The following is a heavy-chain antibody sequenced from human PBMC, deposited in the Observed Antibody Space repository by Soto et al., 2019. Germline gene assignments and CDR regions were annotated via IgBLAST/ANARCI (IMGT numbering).Heavy chain of an antibody. D-gene: IGHD3-3*01. CDR1: GFTFSTFA. CDR2: ISHDGSNK. V-gene: IGHV3-30*04. Sequence: QVHLVESGGGMVQPGRSLRLSCAASGFTFSTFALHWVRQAPGKGLEWVALISHDGSNKHYADSVKGRFTISRDNSKNTLYMQMDSLRLEDTAVYYCARDGLPDDFRSGGYWFDPWRQGTLVTVSS. J-gene: IGHJ5*02. CDR3: ARDGLPDDFRSGGYWFDP.